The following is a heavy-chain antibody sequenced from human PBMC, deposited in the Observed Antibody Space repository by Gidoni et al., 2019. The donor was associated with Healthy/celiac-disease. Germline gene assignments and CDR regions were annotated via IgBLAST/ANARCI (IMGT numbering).Heavy chain of an antibody. CDR1: GFTFSSYA. CDR2: ISGSCGST. J-gene: IGHJ4*02. CDR3: AKGGSAEPVVVPAAADY. V-gene: IGHV3-23*01. Sequence: EVQLLESGGGLVQHGGSLRLSCAASGFTFSSYAMSWVRQAPGKGLEWVSAISGSCGSTYYADSVKGRFTISRDNSKNTLYLQMNSLRAEDTAVYYCAKGGSAEPVVVPAAADYWGQGTLVTVSS. D-gene: IGHD2-2*01.